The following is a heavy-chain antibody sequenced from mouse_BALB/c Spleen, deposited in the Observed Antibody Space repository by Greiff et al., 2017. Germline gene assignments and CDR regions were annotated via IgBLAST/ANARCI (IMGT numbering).Heavy chain of an antibody. CDR1: GFTFSDFY. V-gene: IGHV7-1*02. CDR3: ARELTRTGAMDY. D-gene: IGHD4-1*01. J-gene: IGHJ4*01. Sequence: EVKLVESGGGLVQPGGSLRLSCATSGFTFSDFYMAWVRQPPGKRLEWIAASRNKANDYTTAYSASVKGRFIVSRDTSQSILYLQMNALRAEDTAMYYCARELTRTGAMDYWGQGTSVTVSS. CDR2: SRNKANDYTT.